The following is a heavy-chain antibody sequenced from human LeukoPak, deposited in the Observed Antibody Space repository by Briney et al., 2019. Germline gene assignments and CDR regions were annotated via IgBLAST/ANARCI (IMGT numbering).Heavy chain of an antibody. CDR1: GFTFSSYG. CDR2: ISYDGSNK. CDR3: AKGQQLVKLDY. D-gene: IGHD6-6*01. J-gene: IGHJ4*02. Sequence: GGSLRLSCAASGFTFSSYGMHWVRQAPGKGLEWVAVISYDGSNKYYADSVKGRFTISRDNSKNTLYLQMNSLRAEDTAVYYCAKGQQLVKLDYWGQGTLVTVSS. V-gene: IGHV3-30*18.